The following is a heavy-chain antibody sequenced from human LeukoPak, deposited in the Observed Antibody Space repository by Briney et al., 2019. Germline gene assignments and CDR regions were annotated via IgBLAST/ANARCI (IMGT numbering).Heavy chain of an antibody. CDR3: ARDRSCSSTSCYGQPRNWFDP. D-gene: IGHD2-2*01. J-gene: IGHJ5*02. CDR2: INAGNGNT. Sequence: ASVTVSCTASGYTFTSYAMHWVRQAPGQRLEWMGWINAGNGNTKYSQKFQGRVTITRDTSASTAYMELSSLRSEDTAVYYCARDRSCSSTSCYGQPRNWFDPWGQGTLVTVSS. CDR1: GYTFTSYA. V-gene: IGHV1-3*01.